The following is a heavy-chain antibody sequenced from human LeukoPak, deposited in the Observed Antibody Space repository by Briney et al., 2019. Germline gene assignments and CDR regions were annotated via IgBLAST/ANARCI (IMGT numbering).Heavy chain of an antibody. V-gene: IGHV4-34*01. CDR3: GRVRAGSSSPSVRDAFDI. Sequence: PSETLSLTCAVYGGSFSGHYWSWIRQPPGKGLEWIGEINHSGSTNFNPSLKSRVTISVDTSKNQFSLKLSSVTAADTAVYYCGRVRAGSSSPSVRDAFDIWGQGTMVTVSS. J-gene: IGHJ3*02. CDR1: GGSFSGHY. CDR2: INHSGST. D-gene: IGHD6-6*01.